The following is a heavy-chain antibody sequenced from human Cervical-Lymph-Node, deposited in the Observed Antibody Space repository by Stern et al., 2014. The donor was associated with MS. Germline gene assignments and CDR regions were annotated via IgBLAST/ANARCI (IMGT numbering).Heavy chain of an antibody. V-gene: IGHV1-69*01. CDR2: IIPIFGTA. CDR3: DI. Sequence: QEQLVESGAEVKKPGSSVKVSCKASGGTFSSYAISWVRQAPGQGLEWMGGIIPIFGTANYAQKFQGRVTIEDTAVYYCAREAGGSYLIPPIAVDAFDIWGQGTMVTVSS. CDR1: GGTFSSYA. J-gene: IGHJ3*02. D-gene: IGHD1-26*01.